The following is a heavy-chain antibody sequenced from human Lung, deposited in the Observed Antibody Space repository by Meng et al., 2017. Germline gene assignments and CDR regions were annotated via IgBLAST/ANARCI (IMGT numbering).Heavy chain of an antibody. D-gene: IGHD2-15*01. J-gene: IGHJ4*02. CDR1: GFTFSNYG. Sequence: EIQLLESGGGLVQPGESLRLSCRTPGFTFSNYGMSWVRQAPGKGLEWVATISNNGDTHYADSMMGRFIISRDDSKNTLYLQVSSLRAEDTAVYYCARDCCSEIGPIDYWGQGTLVTVSS. CDR3: ARDCCSEIGPIDY. CDR2: ISNNGDT. V-gene: IGHV3-23*01.